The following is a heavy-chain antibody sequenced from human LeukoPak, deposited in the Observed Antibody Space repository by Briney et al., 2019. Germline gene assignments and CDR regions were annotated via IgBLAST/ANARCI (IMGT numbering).Heavy chain of an antibody. V-gene: IGHV3-48*01. D-gene: IGHD1-26*01. CDR2: ISSSSSTM. J-gene: IGHJ4*02. CDR1: GFTFSSYS. CDR3: ARDSGSYYGALDY. Sequence: GGSLRLSCAASGFTFSSYSMNWVRQAPGKGLEWVSYISSSSSTMYYADPVKGRFSISRDNAKKSLYLQMNSLRAEDTAVYYCARDSGSYYGALDYWGQGTLVTVSS.